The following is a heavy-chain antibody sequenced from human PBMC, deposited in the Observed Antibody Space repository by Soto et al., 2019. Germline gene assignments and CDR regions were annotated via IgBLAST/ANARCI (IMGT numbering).Heavy chain of an antibody. CDR1: GFTFSSYD. Sequence: EVQLVESGGGLVQPGGSLRLSCAASGFTFSSYDMHWVRQATGKGLEWVSAIGTAGDPYYPGSVKGRFTISREHAKNSLYLQMNSLRAGDTAVYYCARGAATPNYYYYYGMDVWGQGTTVTVSS. CDR3: ARGAATPNYYYYYGMDV. CDR2: IGTAGDP. J-gene: IGHJ6*02. D-gene: IGHD6-25*01. V-gene: IGHV3-13*05.